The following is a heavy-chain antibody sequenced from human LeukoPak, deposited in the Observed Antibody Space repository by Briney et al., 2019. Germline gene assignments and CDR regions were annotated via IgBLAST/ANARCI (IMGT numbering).Heavy chain of an antibody. J-gene: IGHJ4*02. CDR3: ARDSCSGDRCWRYFVN. CDR1: GFTFSSYA. V-gene: IGHV3-64*01. D-gene: IGHD2-15*01. Sequence: GRSLRLSCAASGFTFSSYAMHWVRQAPGKGLEYVSAISGNGGNTFYANSVKGRFTISRDNSKNTLYLQMDSLKPEDMAVYYCARDSCSGDRCWRYFVNWGQGTLVTVSS. CDR2: ISGNGGNT.